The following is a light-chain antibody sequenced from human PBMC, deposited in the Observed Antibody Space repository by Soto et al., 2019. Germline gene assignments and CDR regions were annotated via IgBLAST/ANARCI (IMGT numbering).Light chain of an antibody. V-gene: IGKV4-1*01. CDR3: QQYYTTPYT. CDR2: WAS. J-gene: IGKJ2*01. Sequence: DIVMTQFPDSLTVPLGERATINCKSSQSVLYSSNNKSYLAWYQHKPGQPPKVLIYWASTRESGVPDRFSGSGSGKDFTLTISSLQVDDVAFYYCQQYYTTPYTFGQGTKLEIK. CDR1: QSVLYSSNNKSY.